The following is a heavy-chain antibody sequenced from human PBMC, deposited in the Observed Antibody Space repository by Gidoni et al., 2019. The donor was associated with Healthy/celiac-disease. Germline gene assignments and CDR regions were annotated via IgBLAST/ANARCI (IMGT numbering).Heavy chain of an antibody. CDR2: IYYSGST. CDR3: ARGGDSSSWYGYYYYGMDV. V-gene: IGHV4-59*01. Sequence: QVQLQESGPGLVTPSATLSLTCTVSGGSLSSYYWSWIRQPPGKGLEWIGYIYYSGSTNYNPSLKSRVTISVDTSKNQFSLKLSSVTAADTAVYYCARGGDSSSWYGYYYYGMDVWGQGTTVTVSS. CDR1: GGSLSSYY. J-gene: IGHJ6*02. D-gene: IGHD6-13*01.